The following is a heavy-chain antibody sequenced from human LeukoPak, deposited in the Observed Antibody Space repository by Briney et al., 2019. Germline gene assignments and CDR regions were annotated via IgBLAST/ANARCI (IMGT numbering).Heavy chain of an antibody. V-gene: IGHV1-69*13. CDR3: ARGPQVGAFDL. D-gene: IGHD1-26*01. CDR1: GGTISNYV. CDR2: IIPIFTTA. Sequence: SVKVSCKAAGGTISNYVISWVRQAPGQGLEWMGGIIPIFTTANYAQKFQGRVTITADESTSTAYVELSSLRSEDTAVYYCARGPQVGAFDLWGQGTMVTVSS. J-gene: IGHJ3*01.